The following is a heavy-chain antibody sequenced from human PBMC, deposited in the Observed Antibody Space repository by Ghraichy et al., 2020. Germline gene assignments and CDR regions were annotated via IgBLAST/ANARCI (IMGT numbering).Heavy chain of an antibody. J-gene: IGHJ3*02. CDR3: ARDLGYSSSSRLDDDAFDI. CDR1: GFTFSGYA. D-gene: IGHD6-6*01. CDR2: ISYDGSNE. V-gene: IGHV3-30-3*01. Sequence: GGSLRLSCAASGFTFSGYAMHWVRQAPGKGLEWVAVISYDGSNEDSADSVKGRFTISRDNSKNTLYLQMNTLKAEDTAVYHCARDLGYSSSSRLDDDAFDIWGQGTMVTVSS.